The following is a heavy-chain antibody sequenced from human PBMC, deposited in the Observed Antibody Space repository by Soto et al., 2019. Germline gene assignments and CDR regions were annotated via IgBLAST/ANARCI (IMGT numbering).Heavy chain of an antibody. Sequence: GGSLRLSCAASGFTFSSYSMNWVRQAPGKGLEWVSSISSSSSYIYYADSVKGRFTISRDNAKNSLYLQMNSLRAEDTAVYYCARADCSSTSCLPYYYGMDVWGQGTTVTVSS. CDR3: ARADCSSTSCLPYYYGMDV. V-gene: IGHV3-21*01. CDR2: ISSSSSYI. CDR1: GFTFSSYS. J-gene: IGHJ6*02. D-gene: IGHD2-2*01.